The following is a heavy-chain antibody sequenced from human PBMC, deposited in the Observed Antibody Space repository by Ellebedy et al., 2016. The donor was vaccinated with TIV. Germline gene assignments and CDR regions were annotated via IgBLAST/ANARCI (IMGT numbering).Heavy chain of an antibody. V-gene: IGHV1-46*01. J-gene: IGHJ2*01. D-gene: IGHD6-25*01. Sequence: ASVKVSCKASGYTFTSYFMCWVRQTPGQGLEWMGIINPSGGSTRYAQKFQGRVTMTRDTSTSTVYMELSSLRSEDTAVYYCARHSGYHLQGYFDLWGRGTLVTISS. CDR3: ARHSGYHLQGYFDL. CDR2: INPSGGST. CDR1: GYTFTSYF.